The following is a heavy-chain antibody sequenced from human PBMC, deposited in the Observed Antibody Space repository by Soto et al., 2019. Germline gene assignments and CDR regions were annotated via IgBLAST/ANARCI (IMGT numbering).Heavy chain of an antibody. D-gene: IGHD3-10*01. CDR3: AAPRDEYGSGISWFTYGMDV. V-gene: IGHV3-23*01. J-gene: IGHJ6*02. CDR2: LNGAGGST. CDR1: GFTFSDYA. Sequence: PGGSLRLSCLASGFTFSDYAMTWVRHVPGRGLEWVSSLNGAGGSTYYADSVRGRFTISRDNSQNTLFLQMNRLTVDDTAIYYCAAPRDEYGSGISWFTYGMDVWGQGTTVTVFS.